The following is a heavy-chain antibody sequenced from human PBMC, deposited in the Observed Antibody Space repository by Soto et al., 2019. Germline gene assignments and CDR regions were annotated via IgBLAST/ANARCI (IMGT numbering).Heavy chain of an antibody. CDR2: IVVGSGNT. V-gene: IGHV1-58*02. D-gene: IGHD3-3*01. Sequence: QMQLVPSGPEVKKPGTSVKVACKASGFTFTSSAMQWVRQARGQRLEWIGWIVVGSGNTNHAQKFQERVTITRDMSPSTAYMELSSLRSEVPAVYYFAAWWSGAQIKPRPYGCYGMDVWGQGTTVTVSS. J-gene: IGHJ6*01. CDR3: AAWWSGAQIKPRPYGCYGMDV. CDR1: GFTFTSSA.